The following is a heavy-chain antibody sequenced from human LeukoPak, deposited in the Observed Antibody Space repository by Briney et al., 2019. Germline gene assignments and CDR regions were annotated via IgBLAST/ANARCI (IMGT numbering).Heavy chain of an antibody. D-gene: IGHD2-8*02. V-gene: IGHV1-2*06. Sequence: ASVKVSCKASGYTFTNYYIQWVRQAPGQGLEWMGRINPNNGGTKYAQKFQDRVTITSDTSITTAYMELSSLRSDDTAVYYCARGFGYCTGNNCYGDWFDPWGQGALVTVSS. J-gene: IGHJ5*02. CDR2: INPNNGGT. CDR3: ARGFGYCTGNNCYGDWFDP. CDR1: GYTFTNYY.